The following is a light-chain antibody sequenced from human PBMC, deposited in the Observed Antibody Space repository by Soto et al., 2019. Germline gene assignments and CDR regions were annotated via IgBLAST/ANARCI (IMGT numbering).Light chain of an antibody. V-gene: IGLV2-18*02. CDR2: EVS. Sequence: QSALTQPPSVSGSPGQSVTISCTGTSSDVGSYNRVSWYQQHPGTAPKLMIYEVSNRPSGVPDRFSGSKSGNTASLTISGRQAEDEADYYCSSYTSSSTGVFGGGTKLTVL. J-gene: IGLJ2*01. CDR3: SSYTSSSTGV. CDR1: SSDVGSYNR.